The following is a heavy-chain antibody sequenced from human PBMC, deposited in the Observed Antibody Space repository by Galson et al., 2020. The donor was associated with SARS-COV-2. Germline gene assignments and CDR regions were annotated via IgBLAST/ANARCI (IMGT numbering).Heavy chain of an antibody. CDR3: ARHLRSGEVRMFGVVHTHYYYGMAV. CDR1: ISSSSYY. D-gene: IGHD3-3*01. J-gene: IGHJ6*02. V-gene: IGHV4-39*01. Sequence: ISSSSYYWGWIRQPPGKGLEWIGSIYYSGSTYYNPSLKSRVTISVDTSKNQFSLKLSSVTAADTAVYYCARHLRSGEVRMFGVVHTHYYYGMAVWGQGTTVTVCS. CDR2: IYYSGST.